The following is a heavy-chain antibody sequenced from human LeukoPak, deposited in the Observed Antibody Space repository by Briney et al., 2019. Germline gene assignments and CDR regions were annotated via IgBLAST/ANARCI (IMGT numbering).Heavy chain of an antibody. D-gene: IGHD2-8*02. V-gene: IGHV1-2*02. CDR3: ARGAGGVRLYFDY. CDR1: GHTFTGYY. CDR2: INPNSGGT. J-gene: IGHJ4*02. Sequence: ASVKVSCKASGHTFTGYYMHWVRQAPGQGLEWMGWINPNSGGTNYAQKFQGRVTMTRDTSISTAYMELSRLRSDDTAVYYCARGAGGVRLYFDYWGQGTLVTVSS.